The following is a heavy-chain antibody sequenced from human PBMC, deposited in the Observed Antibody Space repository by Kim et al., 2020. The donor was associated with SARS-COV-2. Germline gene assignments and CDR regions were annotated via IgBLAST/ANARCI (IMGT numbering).Heavy chain of an antibody. CDR3: ARDGEVITHFQH. J-gene: IGHJ1*01. CDR2: INAGNGNT. V-gene: IGHV1-3*01. D-gene: IGHD3-22*01. Sequence: ASVKVSCKASGYTFTSYAMHWVRQAPGQRLEWMGWINAGNGNTKYSQKFQGRVTITRDTSASTAYMELSSLRSEDTAVYYCARDGEVITHFQHWGQGTLVTVSS. CDR1: GYTFTSYA.